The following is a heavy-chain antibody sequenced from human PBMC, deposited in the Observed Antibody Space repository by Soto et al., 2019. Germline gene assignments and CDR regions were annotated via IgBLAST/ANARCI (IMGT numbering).Heavy chain of an antibody. D-gene: IGHD5-12*01. CDR2: IWYDGSNK. J-gene: IGHJ4*02. V-gene: IGHV3-33*01. Sequence: QVQLVESGGGVVQPGRSLRLSCAASGFTFSSYGMHWVRQAPGKGLEWVAVIWYDGSNKYYADSVKGRFTISRDNSKNTLYLQMNSLRAEDTAVYYCARGERGYNQGGFDYWGQGTLVTVSS. CDR1: GFTFSSYG. CDR3: ARGERGYNQGGFDY.